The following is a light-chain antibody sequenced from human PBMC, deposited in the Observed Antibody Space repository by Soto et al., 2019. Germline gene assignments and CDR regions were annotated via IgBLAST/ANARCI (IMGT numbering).Light chain of an antibody. CDR3: QQSYSTPYT. CDR1: QSISIY. V-gene: IGKV1-39*01. CDR2: AAS. Sequence: DIQMTQSPSSLSASVGDRVTITCRTSQSISIYLNWYQQQPGKAPKLLIYAASSLQSGVPSRFSGSGSGTDFTLTISSLQPEDFATYYCQQSYSTPYTFGQGTKLEI. J-gene: IGKJ2*01.